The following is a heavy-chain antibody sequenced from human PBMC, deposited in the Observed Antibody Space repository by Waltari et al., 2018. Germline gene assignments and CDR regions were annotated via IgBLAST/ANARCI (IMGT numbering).Heavy chain of an antibody. CDR1: GLPYDDYA. Sequence: DVQLEEAGGGLVQPGRSLRLSCAASGLPYDDYAMHGVRQAPGKGLTRVSGIRWNSGSIGYADSVKGRFTMSRDNAKNSLYLQMNSLRAEDMALYYCAKDTSGSYWDHAFDSWGQGTMVTVSS. CDR2: IRWNSGSI. CDR3: AKDTSGSYWDHAFDS. D-gene: IGHD1-26*01. V-gene: IGHV3-9*03. J-gene: IGHJ3*02.